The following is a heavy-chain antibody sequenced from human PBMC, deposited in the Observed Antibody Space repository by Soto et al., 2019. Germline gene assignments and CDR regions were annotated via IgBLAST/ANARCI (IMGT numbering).Heavy chain of an antibody. V-gene: IGHV1-3*01. CDR2: INAGNGNT. CDR3: ARDSDYIIAY. Sequence: QVQLVQSGAEVKKPGASVKVSCKASGYTFTSYAMHWVRQAPGQRLEWMGWINAGNGNTNFAQKLQGRVTLTTDTSTSTAYMELRSLRSDDTAVYYCARDSDYIIAYWGQGTLVTVSS. J-gene: IGHJ4*02. CDR1: GYTFTSYA. D-gene: IGHD4-17*01.